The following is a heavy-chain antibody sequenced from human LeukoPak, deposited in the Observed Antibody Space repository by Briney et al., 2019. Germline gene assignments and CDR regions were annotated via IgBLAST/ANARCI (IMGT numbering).Heavy chain of an antibody. V-gene: IGHV1-24*01. CDR1: GYTLTELS. D-gene: IGHD3-10*01. CDR2: FDPEDGET. J-gene: IGHJ4*02. Sequence: ASVKVSCKVSGYTLTELSMHWVRQAPGKGLEWMGGFDPEDGETIYAQKFQGRVTMTEDTSTDTAYMELSSLRSGDTAVYYCATSYYGSGDLDFFDYWGQGTLVTVSS. CDR3: ATSYYGSGDLDFFDY.